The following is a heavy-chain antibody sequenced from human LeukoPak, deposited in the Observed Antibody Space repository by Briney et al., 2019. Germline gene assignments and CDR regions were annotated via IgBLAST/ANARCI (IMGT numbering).Heavy chain of an antibody. Sequence: GGSLRLSCAASGFTSSSYAMSWVRQAPGKGLEWVSAISGSGGSTYYADSVKGRFTISRDNSKNTLYLQMNSLRAEDTAVYYCAKRYGDYVTSFDYWGQGTLVTVSS. CDR3: AKRYGDYVTSFDY. V-gene: IGHV3-23*01. J-gene: IGHJ4*02. CDR1: GFTSSSYA. CDR2: ISGSGGST. D-gene: IGHD4-17*01.